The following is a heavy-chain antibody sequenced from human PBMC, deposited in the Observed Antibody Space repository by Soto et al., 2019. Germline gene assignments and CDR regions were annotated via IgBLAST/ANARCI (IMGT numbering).Heavy chain of an antibody. V-gene: IGHV3-21*01. Sequence: EVQLVESGGGLVKPGGSLRLSCAASGFTFSSYSMNWVRQAPGKGLEWVSSISSSSSYIYYADSVKGRVTISSDNAKNALHLQMNSLRAEDTAVYYCARGRGAAGTDSVQYYGMDVWGQGNTVTVSS. CDR2: ISSSSSYI. J-gene: IGHJ6*02. CDR3: ARGRGAAGTDSVQYYGMDV. CDR1: GFTFSSYS. D-gene: IGHD6-13*01.